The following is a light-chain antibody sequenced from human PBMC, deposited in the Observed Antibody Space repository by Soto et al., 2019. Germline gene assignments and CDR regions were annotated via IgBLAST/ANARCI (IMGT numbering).Light chain of an antibody. CDR2: DAS. J-gene: IGKJ4*01. CDR3: QQRIDWPLT. CDR1: QNINTD. Sequence: TQSPSSLSASPGDRVTLSWRASQNINTDLAWYQQRPGQAPRLLIYDASTRATGIPARFSGSGSGTDFTLTISSLEPEDFAVYYCQQRIDWPLTFGGGTKVDIK. V-gene: IGKV3-11*01.